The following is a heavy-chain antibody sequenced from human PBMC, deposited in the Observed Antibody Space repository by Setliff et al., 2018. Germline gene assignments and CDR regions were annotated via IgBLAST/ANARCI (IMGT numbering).Heavy chain of an antibody. CDR3: RLAHCSNNCEEALDY. CDR1: GGSFSDYY. V-gene: IGHV4-34*01. Sequence: PSETLSLTCTVYGGSFSDYYWGWVRQPPGKGLEWIGEINHSGSTNYIPSLKSRLTISVDTSKNQFSLKLSSVTAADTAVYYFRLAHCSNNCEEALDYWSQGTLVTVSS. CDR2: INHSGST. D-gene: IGHD2-2*01. J-gene: IGHJ4*02.